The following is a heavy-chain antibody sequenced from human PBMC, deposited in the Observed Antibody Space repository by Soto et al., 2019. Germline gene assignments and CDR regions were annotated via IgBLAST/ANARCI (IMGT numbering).Heavy chain of an antibody. CDR2: MNPKSGNK. CDR1: GYSFTSYD. Sequence: QVQLVQSGAEVKKPGASVKVSCKASGYSFTSYDINWVRQATGQGLEWMGWMNPKSGNKGYEQKFQGRVTMTMDTSISTAYMELSSLRSEDTAVYYCARAAASLDPWGQGTLVTVSS. CDR3: ARAAASLDP. J-gene: IGHJ5*02. V-gene: IGHV1-8*01. D-gene: IGHD6-25*01.